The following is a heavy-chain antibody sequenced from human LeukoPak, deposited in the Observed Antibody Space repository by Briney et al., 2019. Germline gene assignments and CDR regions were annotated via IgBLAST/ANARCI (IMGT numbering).Heavy chain of an antibody. Sequence: ASVKVSCKASGYTFTTYYMHWVRQAPGQGLEWMGILNPSSGSTSYAQRFQGRVTMTRDTSTSTFYMELRSLKSEDTAVYYCARDGEYYDSNGSYFDYWGQGTAVTVSS. D-gene: IGHD3-22*01. CDR2: LNPSSGST. CDR3: ARDGEYYDSNGSYFDY. J-gene: IGHJ4*02. V-gene: IGHV1-46*01. CDR1: GYTFTTYY.